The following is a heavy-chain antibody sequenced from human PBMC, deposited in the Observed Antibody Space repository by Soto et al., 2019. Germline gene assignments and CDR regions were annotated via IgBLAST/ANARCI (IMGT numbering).Heavy chain of an antibody. CDR1: GFTFSDYY. CDR3: AIAHGGEYFQH. V-gene: IGHV3-11*01. D-gene: IGHD3-10*01. J-gene: IGHJ1*01. Sequence: QVQLVESGGGLVKPGGSLRLSCAASGFTFSDYYMSWIRQAPGKGLEWVSYISSSGPTMYYADSVKGRFTISRDNAKNSLFLPMNSLRAEDTAVYSFAIAHGGEYFQHWGQGTLVTVSS. CDR2: ISSSGPTM.